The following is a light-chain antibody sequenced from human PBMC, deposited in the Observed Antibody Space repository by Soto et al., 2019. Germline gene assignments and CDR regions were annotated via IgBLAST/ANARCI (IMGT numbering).Light chain of an antibody. CDR3: QQYNSYLIT. Sequence: DIQMTQSPSTLSASVGDRVTITCRASQSISSWLAWYQQKPGKAPKLLIYKASSLESGVPSRFSGSGSGTEFTLNISSLQPDEFATYYCQQYNSYLITFGQGTRLEIK. V-gene: IGKV1-5*03. J-gene: IGKJ5*01. CDR2: KAS. CDR1: QSISSW.